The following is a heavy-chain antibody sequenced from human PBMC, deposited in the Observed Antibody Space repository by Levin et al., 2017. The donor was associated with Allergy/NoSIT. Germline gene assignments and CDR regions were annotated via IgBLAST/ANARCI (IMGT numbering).Heavy chain of an antibody. J-gene: IGHJ4*02. CDR2: ISGTGGST. Sequence: PGGSLRLSCAASGFTFNNYAMTWVRQAPGKGLEWVSAISGTGGSTYYADSVKGRFTVSRDNSKNTLYLQLKRLRTEDTAVFYCAKLRTSGSYYNRAQFRNWGQGTLVTVSS. CDR1: GFTFNNYA. V-gene: IGHV3-23*01. D-gene: IGHD3-10*01. CDR3: AKLRTSGSYYNRAQFRN.